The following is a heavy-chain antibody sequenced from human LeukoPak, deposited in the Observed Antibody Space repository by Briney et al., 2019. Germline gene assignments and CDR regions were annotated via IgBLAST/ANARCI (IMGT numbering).Heavy chain of an antibody. J-gene: IGHJ4*02. Sequence: GGSLRLSCAASGFTFSSYSMNWVRQAPGKGLEWVSYISSSSSTIYYADSVKGRFTISRDNAKNSLYLQMNSLRAEDTAVYYCARGLGGMAYWGQGTLVTVSS. CDR2: ISSSSSTI. V-gene: IGHV3-48*01. D-gene: IGHD6-13*01. CDR1: GFTFSSYS. CDR3: ARGLGGMAY.